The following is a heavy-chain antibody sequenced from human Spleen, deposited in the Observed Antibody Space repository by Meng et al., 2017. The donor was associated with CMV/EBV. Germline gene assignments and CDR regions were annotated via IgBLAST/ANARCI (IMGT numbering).Heavy chain of an antibody. V-gene: IGHV3-23*01. CDR2: ISGSGGST. CDR3: AKAYSSSWYREYYDF. CDR1: GFSFSSYG. Sequence: LRLSCAASGFSFSSYGMSWVRQAPGKGLEWVSVISGSGGSTYYADSVKGRFTSSRDNSKNTLYLQMNSLRAEDTAVYYCAKAYSSSWYREYYDFWGQGTLVTVSS. J-gene: IGHJ4*02. D-gene: IGHD6-13*01.